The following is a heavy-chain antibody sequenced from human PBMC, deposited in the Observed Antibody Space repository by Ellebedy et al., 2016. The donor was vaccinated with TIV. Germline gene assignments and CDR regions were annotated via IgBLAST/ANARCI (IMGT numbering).Heavy chain of an antibody. J-gene: IGHJ4*02. CDR3: AEGRSGWYYFDY. D-gene: IGHD6-19*01. CDR1: GGSLSGYY. CDR2: MNQSGNT. Sequence: LETLSLTCAAYGGSLSGYYWSWVRQSPGKGLEWIGEMNQSGNTNYNPSLKSRATITVDTSKNHFSLRLSSVTAADTAVYYCAEGRSGWYYFDYWGQGTLVTVSS. V-gene: IGHV4-34*01.